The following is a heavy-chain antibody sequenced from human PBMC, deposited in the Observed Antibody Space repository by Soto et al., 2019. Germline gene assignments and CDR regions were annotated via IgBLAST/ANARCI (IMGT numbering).Heavy chain of an antibody. D-gene: IGHD3-22*01. CDR2: IWYDGSNK. V-gene: IGHV3-33*01. Sequence: PGGSLRLSCAASGFTFSSYGMHRVRQAPGKGLEWVAVIWYDGSNKYYADSVKGRFTISRDNSKNTLYLQMNSLRAEDTAVYYCARAGSGYYGMDVWGQGTTVTVSS. J-gene: IGHJ6*02. CDR3: ARAGSGYYGMDV. CDR1: GFTFSSYG.